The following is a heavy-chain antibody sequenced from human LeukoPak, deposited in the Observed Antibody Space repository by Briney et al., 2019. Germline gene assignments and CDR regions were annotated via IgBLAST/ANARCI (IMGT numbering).Heavy chain of an antibody. CDR1: GFTFSSYW. V-gene: IGHV3-74*01. CDR2: INNDGSST. CDR3: ARGQGHGFDI. Sequence: PGGSLRLSCAASGFTFSSYWMHWVRQAPGKGLVWVSGINNDGSSTKYADSVKGRFTISRDNAKNTLYLQTNSLRADDTAVYYCARGQGHGFDIWGQGTMVTVPS. J-gene: IGHJ3*02.